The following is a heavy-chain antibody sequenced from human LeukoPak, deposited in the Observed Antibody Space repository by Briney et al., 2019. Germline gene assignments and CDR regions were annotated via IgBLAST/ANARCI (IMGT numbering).Heavy chain of an antibody. J-gene: IGHJ3*02. Sequence: GGSLRLSCAASGFTFSSYDMHWVRQPPGKGLEWVSAIGTAGDTYYSHSVKGRFTISRENAKNSLYLHMNSLSAGDTAVYYCAKDLYLSGWYQWGAFDIWGQGTMVTVSS. CDR3: AKDLYLSGWYQWGAFDI. V-gene: IGHV3-13*01. CDR1: GFTFSSYD. D-gene: IGHD6-19*01. CDR2: IGTAGDT.